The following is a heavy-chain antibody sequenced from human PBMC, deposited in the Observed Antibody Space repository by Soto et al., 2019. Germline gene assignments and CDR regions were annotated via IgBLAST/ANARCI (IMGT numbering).Heavy chain of an antibody. J-gene: IGHJ4*02. CDR1: GFTFSSYA. CDR2: IPGSGDST. D-gene: IGHD4-17*01. V-gene: IGHV3-23*01. Sequence: GGSLRLSCAASGFTFSSYAMSWVRQAPGKGLEWVSAIPGSGDSTYYADSVKGRFTVSRDNSKNTLSLQMSSLRAEDTAMYYCARSALVGSTVTTSQFDYWGQGSLVTVSS. CDR3: ARSALVGSTVTTSQFDY.